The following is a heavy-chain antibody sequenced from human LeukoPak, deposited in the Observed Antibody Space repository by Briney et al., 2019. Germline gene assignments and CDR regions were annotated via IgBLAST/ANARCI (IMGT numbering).Heavy chain of an antibody. CDR1: GFTFSSYA. V-gene: IGHV3-30*02. D-gene: IGHD3-22*01. J-gene: IGHJ4*02. CDR2: IRYDGSNK. CDR3: AKDYYYYDSSGPNYFDY. Sequence: GGSLRLSCAASGFTFSSYAMSWVRQAPGKGLEWVAFIRYDGSNKYYADSVKGRFTISRDNSKNTLYLQMNSLRAEDTAVYYCAKDYYYYDSSGPNYFDYWGQGTLVTVSS.